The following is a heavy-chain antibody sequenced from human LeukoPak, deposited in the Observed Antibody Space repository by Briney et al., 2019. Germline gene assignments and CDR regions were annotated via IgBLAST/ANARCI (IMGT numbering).Heavy chain of an antibody. V-gene: IGHV4-30-2*01. J-gene: IGHJ4*02. CDR3: ARYSSSARGYYFDY. CDR2: IYHSGST. D-gene: IGHD6-6*01. Sequence: SETLSLTCTVSGGSISSGGYYWSWIRQPPGKGLEWIGYIYHSGSTYYNPSLKSRVTISVGRSKNQFSLKLSSVTAADTAVYYCARYSSSARGYYFDYWGQGTLVTVSS. CDR1: GGSISSGGYY.